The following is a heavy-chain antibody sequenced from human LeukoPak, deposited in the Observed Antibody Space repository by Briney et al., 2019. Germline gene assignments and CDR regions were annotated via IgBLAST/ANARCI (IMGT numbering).Heavy chain of an antibody. Sequence: PSETLSLTCTVSGGSISSYYWSWIRQPPGKGLEWIGYIYYSGSTNYNPSLKSRVTISVDTSKNQFSLKLSSVTAADTAVYYCARYYYGSETWFDPWGQGTLVTVSS. CDR3: ARYYYGSETWFDP. CDR1: GGSISSYY. V-gene: IGHV4-59*01. CDR2: IYYSGST. D-gene: IGHD3-10*01. J-gene: IGHJ5*02.